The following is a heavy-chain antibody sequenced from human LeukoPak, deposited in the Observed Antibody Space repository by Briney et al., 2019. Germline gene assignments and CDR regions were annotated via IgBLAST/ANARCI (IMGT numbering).Heavy chain of an antibody. J-gene: IGHJ4*02. V-gene: IGHV4-59*08. Sequence: SEILSLTCTVSGGSISSYYWSWIRQPPGKGLEWIGYIYYSGSTNYNPSLKSRVTISVDTSKNQFSLKLSSVTAADTAVYYCARLRGFNYYDSSGYPDYWGQGTLVTVSS. CDR2: IYYSGST. CDR3: ARLRGFNYYDSSGYPDY. D-gene: IGHD3-22*01. CDR1: GGSISSYY.